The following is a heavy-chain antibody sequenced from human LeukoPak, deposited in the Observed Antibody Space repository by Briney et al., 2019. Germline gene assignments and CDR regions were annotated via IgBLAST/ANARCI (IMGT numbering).Heavy chain of an antibody. Sequence: GGSLRLSCAPSGFPFSSYAMNWVRQAPGKGLEWVSAISGSGGSTYYADSVKGRFTISRDNSKNTLYLQMNSLRAEDTAVYYCAKDKGHYDFWSGYYPPYFDYWGQGTLVTVSS. CDR2: ISGSGGST. V-gene: IGHV3-23*01. D-gene: IGHD3-3*01. CDR1: GFPFSSYA. J-gene: IGHJ4*02. CDR3: AKDKGHYDFWSGYYPPYFDY.